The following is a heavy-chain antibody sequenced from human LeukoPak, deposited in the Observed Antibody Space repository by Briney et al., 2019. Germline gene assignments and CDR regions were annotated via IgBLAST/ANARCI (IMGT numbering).Heavy chain of an antibody. CDR1: GFTFNSYG. CDR2: IWYDGSKK. J-gene: IGHJ4*02. CDR3: ARARTTRGFDY. D-gene: IGHD4-17*01. V-gene: IGHV3-33*01. Sequence: PGGSLRLSCAASGFTFNSYGIHWVRQAPGKGLEWVAFIWYDGSKKYYADSVKGRFTISRDNSKNTLYLQMNSLRAEDTAVYYCARARTTRGFDYWGQGALVTVSS.